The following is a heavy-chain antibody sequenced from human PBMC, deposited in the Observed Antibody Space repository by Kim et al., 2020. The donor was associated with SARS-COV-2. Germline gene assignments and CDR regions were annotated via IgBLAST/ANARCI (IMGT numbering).Heavy chain of an antibody. CDR1: GYTFTSYA. V-gene: IGHV7-4-1*02. Sequence: ASVKVSCKASGYTFTSYAMNWVRQAPGQGLEWMGWINTNTGNPTYAQGFTGRFVFSLDTSVSTAYLQISSLKAEDTAVYYCARESGKRYYYVSGSYYNVAAFDIWGQGTMVTVSS. CDR2: INTNTGNP. CDR3: ARESGKRYYYVSGSYYNVAAFDI. J-gene: IGHJ3*02. D-gene: IGHD3-10*01.